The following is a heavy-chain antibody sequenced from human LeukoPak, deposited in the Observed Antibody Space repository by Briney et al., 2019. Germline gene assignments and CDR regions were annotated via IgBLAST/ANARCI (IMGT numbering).Heavy chain of an antibody. Sequence: GGSLRLSCGASGFRFSSYAMSWVRQAPGKGLEWVSSISGCGGSTYYTDSVKGRFAISRDNSKSTLYLQMNSLGTDDTALYYCVKGGQNYDFWRFDYWGQGTLVTASS. J-gene: IGHJ4*02. CDR3: VKGGQNYDFWRFDY. V-gene: IGHV3-23*01. CDR2: ISGCGGST. CDR1: GFRFSSYA. D-gene: IGHD3-3*01.